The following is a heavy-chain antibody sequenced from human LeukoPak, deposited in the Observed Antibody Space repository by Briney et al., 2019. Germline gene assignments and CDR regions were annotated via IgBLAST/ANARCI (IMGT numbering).Heavy chain of an antibody. Sequence: GESLKISCKGSGYSFTSYWIGWVRQMPGKGLEWMGIIYPGDSETRYSPSFQGQVTISADKSISTAYLQWSSLKASDTAMYYCARLGRLWFGEPKGWFDPWGQGTLVTVSS. V-gene: IGHV5-51*01. CDR2: IYPGDSET. CDR3: ARLGRLWFGEPKGWFDP. J-gene: IGHJ5*02. D-gene: IGHD3-10*01. CDR1: GYSFTSYW.